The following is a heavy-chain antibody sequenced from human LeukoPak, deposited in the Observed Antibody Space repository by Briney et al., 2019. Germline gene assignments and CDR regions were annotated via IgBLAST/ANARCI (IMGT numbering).Heavy chain of an antibody. D-gene: IGHD3-22*01. J-gene: IGHJ1*01. CDR1: GFTFSTYW. Sequence: GGSLRLSCAASGFTFSTYWMHWVRHAPGKGLVWVSRIKSDGSTNYTDSVKGRFTISRDNAKHTVSLQMNSLRAEDTGVYYCARAPSEIGGYYPEYFRHWGQGTLVTVSS. CDR2: IKSDGST. CDR3: ARAPSEIGGYYPEYFRH. V-gene: IGHV3-74*01.